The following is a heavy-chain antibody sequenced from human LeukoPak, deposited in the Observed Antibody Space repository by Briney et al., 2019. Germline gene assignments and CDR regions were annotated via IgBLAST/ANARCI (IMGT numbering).Heavy chain of an antibody. CDR3: APAPVVGAVIDFDY. J-gene: IGHJ4*02. CDR1: GYTFTDYY. CDR2: VDPEDGET. V-gene: IGHV1-69-2*01. D-gene: IGHD1-26*01. Sequence: ASVKVSCKVSGYTFTDYYMHWVQQAPGKGLEWMGLVDPEDGETIYAEKFQGRVTITADTSTDTAYMELSSLRSEDTAVYYCAPAPVVGAVIDFDYWVQGTQVSVSS.